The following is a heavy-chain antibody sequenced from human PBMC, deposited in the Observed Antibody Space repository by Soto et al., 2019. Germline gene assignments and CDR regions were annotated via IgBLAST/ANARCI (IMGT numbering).Heavy chain of an antibody. J-gene: IGHJ4*02. CDR1: GGTFSDLA. D-gene: IGHD5-12*01. CDR2: IIPLFGTP. CDR3: ASERVAEMATGGYFDN. Sequence: QVHLVQSGAEVKKPGSSVKVSCKTSGGTFSDLAFSWVRQAPRQGLEWVGGIIPLFGTPNYAREFQGRVSISADESSNTVYMELRSLRSEDPAVYYCASERVAEMATGGYFDNWGQGTLVTVSS. V-gene: IGHV1-69*01.